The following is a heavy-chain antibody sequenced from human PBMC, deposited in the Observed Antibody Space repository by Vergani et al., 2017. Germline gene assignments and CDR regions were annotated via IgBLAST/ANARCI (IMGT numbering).Heavy chain of an antibody. J-gene: IGHJ5*02. V-gene: IGHV3-48*03. CDR2: ISSSGSTI. CDR1: GFTFSSYE. D-gene: IGHD1-7*01. CDR3: ARHERNWNYGGWFDP. Sequence: EVQLVESGGGLVQPGGSLRLSCAASGFTFSSYEMNWVRQAPGKGLEWVSNISSSGSTIYYADSVKGRFTISRDNAKNSLYLQMNSLRAEDTAVYYCARHERNWNYGGWFDPWGQGTLVTVSS.